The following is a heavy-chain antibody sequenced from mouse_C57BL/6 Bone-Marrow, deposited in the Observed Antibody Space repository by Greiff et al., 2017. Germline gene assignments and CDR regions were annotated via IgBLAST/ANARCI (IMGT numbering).Heavy chain of an antibody. J-gene: IGHJ4*01. CDR2: INPNNGGT. CDR3: AREVTTRGYAMDY. D-gene: IGHD2-12*01. CDR1: GYTFTDYY. V-gene: IGHV1-26*01. Sequence: EVQLQQSGPELVKPGASVKISCKASGYTFTDYYMNWVKQSHGKSLEWIGDINPNNGGTSYNQKFKGKATLTVDKSSSTAYMELRSLTSEDSAVYYCAREVTTRGYAMDYWGQGTSVTVSS.